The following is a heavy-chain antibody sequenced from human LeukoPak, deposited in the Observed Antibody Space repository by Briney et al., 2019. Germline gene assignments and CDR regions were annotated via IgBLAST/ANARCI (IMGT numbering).Heavy chain of an antibody. CDR3: ARATSDNGDFDY. D-gene: IGHD2-8*01. Sequence: ASVKVSCKASGYTFTSYDINWVRQATGQVLEWMGWMNPNSGNTGYAQKFQGRVTMTRNTSISTAYMELRSLRSDDTAVYYCARATSDNGDFDYWGQGTLVTVSS. V-gene: IGHV1-8*01. CDR2: MNPNSGNT. J-gene: IGHJ4*02. CDR1: GYTFTSYD.